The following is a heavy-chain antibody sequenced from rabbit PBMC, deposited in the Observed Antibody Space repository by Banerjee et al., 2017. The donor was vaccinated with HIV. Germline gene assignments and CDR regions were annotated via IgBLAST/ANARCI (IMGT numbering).Heavy chain of an antibody. V-gene: IGHV1S45*01. J-gene: IGHJ4*01. Sequence: QEQLVESGGGLVQPEGSLTLTCTASGFDFSSNAMCWVRQAPGKGLEWIACINTNSGTTYYASWAKGRFTISKTSWTTVTLQMTSLTAADTATYFCARDLTGVIGWNFNLWGQGTLVTVS. D-gene: IGHD1-1*01. CDR3: ARDLTGVIGWNFNL. CDR2: INTNSGTT. CDR1: GFDFSSNA.